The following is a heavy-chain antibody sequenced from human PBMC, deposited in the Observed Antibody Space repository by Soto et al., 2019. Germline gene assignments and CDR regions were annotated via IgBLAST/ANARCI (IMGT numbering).Heavy chain of an antibody. J-gene: IGHJ4*02. V-gene: IGHV4-28*01. Sequence: SETLSLTCAVSVFSISTSNYWGWIRQPPGEGLEWIAYIYGSGTTYYSPSLKSRLTMSVDTSKNQFSLKLSSVTAVDTAVYYCARKSSSGWYFDYWGKGTLVTVSS. D-gene: IGHD6-19*01. CDR1: VFSISTSNY. CDR3: ARKSSSGWYFDY. CDR2: IYGSGTT.